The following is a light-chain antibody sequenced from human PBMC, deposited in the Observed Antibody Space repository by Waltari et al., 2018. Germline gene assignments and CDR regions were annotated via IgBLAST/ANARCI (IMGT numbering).Light chain of an antibody. J-gene: IGLJ3*02. Sequence: QSVLTQPPSVSGAPGQRVTISCPGRTSHVGAPSGLSWYQQLPGEAPKLLIHDDSSRPSGVPDRFSGSKSGTSAYLAITGLQAEDEADYYCQSYDGSLTGWVFGGGTNLAVL. V-gene: IGLV1-40*01. CDR1: TSHVGAPSG. CDR2: DDS. CDR3: QSYDGSLTGWV.